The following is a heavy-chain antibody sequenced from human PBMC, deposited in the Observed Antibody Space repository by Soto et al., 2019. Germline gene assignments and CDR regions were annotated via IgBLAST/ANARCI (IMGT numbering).Heavy chain of an antibody. J-gene: IGHJ4*02. V-gene: IGHV3-23*01. D-gene: IGHD3-3*01. CDR3: AKSRVEYYDFWSGYYPDY. CDR1: GFTFSSYA. CDR2: ISGSGGST. Sequence: GGSLRLSCAAFGFTFSSYAMSWVRQAPGKGLEWVSAISGSGGSTYYADSVKGRFTISRDNSKNTLYLQMNSLRAEDTAVYYCAKSRVEYYDFWSGYYPDYWGQGTLVTVSS.